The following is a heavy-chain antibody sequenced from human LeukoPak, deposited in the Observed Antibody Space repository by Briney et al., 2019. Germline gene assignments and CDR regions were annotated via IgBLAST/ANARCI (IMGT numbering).Heavy chain of an antibody. D-gene: IGHD3-10*01. J-gene: IGHJ4*02. V-gene: IGHV1-8*01. CDR2: MNPNSGNT. CDR3: ARVGAPYYYGSGSYLSR. CDR1: GYTFTSYD. Sequence: ASVKVSCKASGYTFTSYDINWVRQATGQGLEWMGWMNPNSGNTGYAQKFQGRVTMTRNTSISTAYMELSSLRSEDTAVYYCARVGAPYYYGSGSYLSRWGQGTLVTVSS.